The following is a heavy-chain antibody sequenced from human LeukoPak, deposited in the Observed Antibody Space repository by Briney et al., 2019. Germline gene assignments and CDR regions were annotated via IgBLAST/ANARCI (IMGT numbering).Heavy chain of an antibody. CDR2: IYYSGST. Sequence: SETLSLTCTVSGGSISSSSYYWGWIRQPPGRGLEWIGSIYYSGSTYYNPSLKSRVTISVDTSKSQFSLKLSSVTAADTAVYYCAIVARSWYSGWFDPWGQGTLVTVSS. CDR3: AIVARSWYSGWFDP. CDR1: GGSISSSSYY. D-gene: IGHD6-13*01. V-gene: IGHV4-39*07. J-gene: IGHJ5*02.